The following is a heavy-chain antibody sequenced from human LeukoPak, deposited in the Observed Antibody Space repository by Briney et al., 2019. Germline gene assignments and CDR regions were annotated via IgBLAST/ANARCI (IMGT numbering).Heavy chain of an antibody. CDR3: ARVQQLWSLDY. D-gene: IGHD5-18*01. CDR1: GVSISSYY. V-gene: IGHV4-59*01. J-gene: IGHJ4*02. CDR2: IYYSGST. Sequence: SETLSLTCTVSGVSISSYYWSWLRQPPGKGLEWIGYIYYSGSTNYNPSLKSRVTISVDTSKNQFPLKLSSVTAADTAVYYCARVQQLWSLDYWGQGTLVTVSS.